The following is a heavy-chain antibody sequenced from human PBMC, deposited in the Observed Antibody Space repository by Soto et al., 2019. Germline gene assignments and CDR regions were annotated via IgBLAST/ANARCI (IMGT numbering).Heavy chain of an antibody. CDR3: ARKKTRPGMFDP. V-gene: IGHV4-59*01. Sequence: PSETLSLTCTVSGGSISSYYWSWIRQPPGKGLEWIGYIYYSGSTNYNPSLKSRVTISVDTSKNQFSLKLSSVTAADTAVYYCARKKTRPGMFDPCGQGTLVTVSS. CDR1: GGSISSYY. J-gene: IGHJ5*02. CDR2: IYYSGST. D-gene: IGHD3-10*01.